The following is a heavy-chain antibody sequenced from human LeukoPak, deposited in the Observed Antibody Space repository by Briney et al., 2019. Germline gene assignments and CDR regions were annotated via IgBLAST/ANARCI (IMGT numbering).Heavy chain of an antibody. V-gene: IGHV3-9*01. D-gene: IGHD3-10*01. J-gene: IGHJ4*02. CDR2: IRWKSGSI. CDR3: AREDSYYYGSGSYPFDY. CDR1: GFSFDDYA. Sequence: SLRLFCVASGFSFDDYAINWVPQTPGKGLEGGSGIRWKSGSIAYADSVKGRFTISRDNAKNSLYLQMNSLRAEDTAVYYCAREDSYYYGSGSYPFDYWGQGTLVTVSS.